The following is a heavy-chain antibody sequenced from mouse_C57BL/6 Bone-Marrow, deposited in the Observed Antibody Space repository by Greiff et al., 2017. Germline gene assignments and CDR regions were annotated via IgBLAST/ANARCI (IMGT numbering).Heavy chain of an antibody. CDR3: ARSNYLYAMDD. D-gene: IGHD2-5*01. Sequence: EVQLQQSGPELVKPGASVKISCKASGYTFTDYYMNWVKQSHGKSLEWIGDINPNNGGTSYNQKFKGKATLTVDKSSSTAYMELGSLTSEDSAVYYCARSNYLYAMDDWGQGTSVTVSS. V-gene: IGHV1-26*01. CDR2: INPNNGGT. CDR1: GYTFTDYY. J-gene: IGHJ4*01.